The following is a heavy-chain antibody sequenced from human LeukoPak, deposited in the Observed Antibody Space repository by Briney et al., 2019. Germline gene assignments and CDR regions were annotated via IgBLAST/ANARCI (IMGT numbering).Heavy chain of an antibody. D-gene: IGHD2-2*01. CDR3: ARVGGDVVVPAFGRGFDP. V-gene: IGHV1-69*13. CDR2: IIPIFGTA. J-gene: IGHJ5*02. Sequence: SVKVSFKASGGTFSSYAISWVRQAPGQGLEWMGGIIPIFGTANYAQKFQGRVTITADESTSTAYMELSSLRSEDTAVYYCARVGGDVVVPAFGRGFDPWGQGTLVTVSS. CDR1: GGTFSSYA.